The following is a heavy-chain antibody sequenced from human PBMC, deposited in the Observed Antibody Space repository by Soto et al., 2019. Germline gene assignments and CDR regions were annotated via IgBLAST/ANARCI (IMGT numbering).Heavy chain of an antibody. CDR3: ARDRGGYSSGYLTFDP. CDR2: IIPIFGTA. D-gene: IGHD5-18*01. V-gene: IGHV1-69*13. J-gene: IGHJ5*02. Sequence: SVKVSCKASGGTFSSYAISWVRQAPGQGLEWMGGIIPIFGTANYAQKFQGRVTITADESTSTAYMELSSLRSEDTAVYYCARDRGGYSSGYLTFDPWGQGTLVTVSS. CDR1: GGTFSSYA.